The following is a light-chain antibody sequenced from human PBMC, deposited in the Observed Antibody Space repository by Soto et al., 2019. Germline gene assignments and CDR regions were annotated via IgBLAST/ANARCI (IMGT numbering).Light chain of an antibody. CDR1: QSISSW. J-gene: IGKJ4*01. V-gene: IGKV1-5*01. CDR3: QQYNSYSALT. Sequence: DIQVTQSPSTLSASVGDRVTITCRASQSISSWLAWYQQKPGKAPKLLIYDDSSLESGVPSRFSGSGSGTEFTLTISSLQPDDFATYYCQQYNSYSALTFGGGTKVDI. CDR2: DDS.